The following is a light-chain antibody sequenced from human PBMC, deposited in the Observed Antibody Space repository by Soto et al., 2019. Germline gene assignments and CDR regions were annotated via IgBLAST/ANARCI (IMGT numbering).Light chain of an antibody. J-gene: IGKJ1*01. V-gene: IGKV3-20*01. CDR2: GAT. CDR1: QSVSSSY. Sequence: EIVVTQSPATLSLSPGERATLSCRASQSVSSSYFAWYQQKFGLAAWLLVYGATSRATGIPDRVSGSGSGTDFTLTISRLEPEDFAVYYCQQYGGSPPWTFGQGTKVDIK. CDR3: QQYGGSPPWT.